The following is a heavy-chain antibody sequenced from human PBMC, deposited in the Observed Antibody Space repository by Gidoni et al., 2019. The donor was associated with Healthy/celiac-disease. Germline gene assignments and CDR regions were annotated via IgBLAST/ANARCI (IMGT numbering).Heavy chain of an antibody. J-gene: IGHJ4*02. V-gene: IGHV3-30*03. D-gene: IGHD6-6*01. CDR2: ISYDGSNK. CDR3: ARDSGEYSSSSMFDY. CDR1: GFTFSRYG. Sequence: VQLVESGGGVVQPGRSLRLSCAASGFTFSRYGMHWVRQAPGKGLEWGEVISYDGSNKYYADAVKGRLTNSRYNSKNTLYLQMNSLRAEDTAVYYCARDSGEYSSSSMFDYWGQGTLVTVSS.